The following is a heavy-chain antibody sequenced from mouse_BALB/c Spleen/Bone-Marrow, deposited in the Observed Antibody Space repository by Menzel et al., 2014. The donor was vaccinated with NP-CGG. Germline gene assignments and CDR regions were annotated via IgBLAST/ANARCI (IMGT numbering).Heavy chain of an antibody. V-gene: IGHV6-6*02. CDR3: TTGFAY. CDR2: IRLKSNNYAT. J-gene: IGHJ3*01. CDR1: GFTFSNYW. Sequence: LQQSGGGLVQPGGSMKLSCVASGFTFSNYWMNWVRQSPERGLEWVAEIRLKSNNYATHYAESVKGRFTISRDDSKSSVYLQMNNLRAEDTRIYYCTTGFAYWGQGTPVTVSA.